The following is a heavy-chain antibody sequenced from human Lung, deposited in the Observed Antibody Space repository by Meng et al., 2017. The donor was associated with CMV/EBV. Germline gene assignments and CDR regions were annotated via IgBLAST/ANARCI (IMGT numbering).Heavy chain of an antibody. V-gene: IGHV4-31*03. D-gene: IGHD5-24*01. CDR2: IYYTGST. CDR3: AREAGRDGYATPKFDY. Sequence: QVQLQESGPRLVKPSQTLSLTCTVSGGSIGSGGYYWSWIRQHPGKGLEWIGYIYYTGSTFYNPSLKSRVTISVDTSKNQFSLKLIPATAADTAVYYCAREAGRDGYATPKFDYWGQGTLVTVSS. CDR1: GGSIGSGGYY. J-gene: IGHJ4*02.